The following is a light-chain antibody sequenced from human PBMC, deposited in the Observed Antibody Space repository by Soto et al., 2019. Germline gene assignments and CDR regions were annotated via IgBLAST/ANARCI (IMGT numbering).Light chain of an antibody. CDR3: QSYDGGLR. CDR1: SSKIGAGYD. V-gene: IGLV1-40*01. Sequence: QAVVTQPPSVSGAPGQMVTISCTGSSSKIGAGYDVHWYQQLPRTAPKLLIYRNSNRPSGVPDRFSASKSGTSASLAITGLQPEDEADYYCQSYDGGLRFGGGTKLTVL. CDR2: RNS. J-gene: IGLJ3*02.